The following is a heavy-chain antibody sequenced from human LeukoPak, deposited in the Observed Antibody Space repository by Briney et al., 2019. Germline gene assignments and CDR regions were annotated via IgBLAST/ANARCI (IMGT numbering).Heavy chain of an antibody. V-gene: IGHV3-21*01. D-gene: IGHD6-13*01. CDR2: ISSSSSYI. CDR1: ESTFSSNR. Sequence: GSLRLSCAASESTFSSNRINWVRQPQGKGLKWVSSISSSSSYIYYADSVRGRFTISRDNAKNSLYLQMNSLRAEDTAVYYCARDLIAAAGYYYYGMDVWGQGTTVTVSS. CDR3: ARDLIAAAGYYYYGMDV. J-gene: IGHJ6*02.